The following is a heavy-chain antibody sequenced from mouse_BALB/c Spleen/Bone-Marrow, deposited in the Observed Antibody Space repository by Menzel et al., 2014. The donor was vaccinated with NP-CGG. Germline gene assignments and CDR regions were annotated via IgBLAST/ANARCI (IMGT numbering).Heavy chain of an antibody. CDR3: TRYGNYYFDY. V-gene: IGHV1S81*02. Sequence: QVQLQQPGAELVKPGASVKLSCKASGYTFTSYYMYWVKQRPGQGLEWIGEINPSNGGTNFNEKFKSKATLTVDKSPSTAYMQLSSLTSEDSAVYYCTRYGNYYFDYWGQGTTLTVSS. CDR2: INPSNGGT. CDR1: GYTFTSYY. D-gene: IGHD2-1*01. J-gene: IGHJ2*01.